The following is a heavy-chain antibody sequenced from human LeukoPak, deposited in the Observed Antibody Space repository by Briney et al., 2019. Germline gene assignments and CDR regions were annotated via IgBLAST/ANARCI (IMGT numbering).Heavy chain of an antibody. CDR2: IIPIFGTA. D-gene: IGHD3-3*01. J-gene: IGHJ4*02. Sequence: GASVKVSCKASGGTFSSYAISWVRQAPGQGLEWMGGIIPIFGTANYAQKFQGRVTITTDESTSTAYMELSSLRSEDTAVYYCARGAIFGVVIPYYFDYWGQGTLVTVSS. CDR3: ARGAIFGVVIPYYFDY. V-gene: IGHV1-69*05. CDR1: GGTFSSYA.